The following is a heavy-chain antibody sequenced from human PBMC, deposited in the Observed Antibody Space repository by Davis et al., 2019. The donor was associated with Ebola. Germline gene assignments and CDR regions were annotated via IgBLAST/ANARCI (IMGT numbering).Heavy chain of an antibody. Sequence: MPSETLSLTCTVSGDSISGNYWSWLRQPPGKGLEWIGYIYFTGTTNYNPSLKSRVTISVDTSKNQFSLKLSSVTAADTAVYYCARLGDVRYYDFWSGPYYFDYWGQGTLVTVSS. D-gene: IGHD3-3*01. CDR2: IYFTGTT. CDR1: GDSISGNY. V-gene: IGHV4-59*08. J-gene: IGHJ4*02. CDR3: ARLGDVRYYDFWSGPYYFDY.